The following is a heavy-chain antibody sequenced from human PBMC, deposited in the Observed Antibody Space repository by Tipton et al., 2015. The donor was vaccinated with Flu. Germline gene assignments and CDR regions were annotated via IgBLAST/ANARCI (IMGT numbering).Heavy chain of an antibody. V-gene: IGHV3-23*01. CDR1: GFTLTRYG. CDR2: FSVSGGAT. CDR3: AKVIPELVAGVDR. J-gene: IGHJ5*02. D-gene: IGHD6-19*01. Sequence: GSLRLSCAVSGFTLTRYGMSWVRQAPGKGLEWISGFSVSGGATFFADSVKGRFTISRDYYRNTLYLQMNSLRPDDTAVYYCAKVIPELVAGVDRWGQGTLVTVSS.